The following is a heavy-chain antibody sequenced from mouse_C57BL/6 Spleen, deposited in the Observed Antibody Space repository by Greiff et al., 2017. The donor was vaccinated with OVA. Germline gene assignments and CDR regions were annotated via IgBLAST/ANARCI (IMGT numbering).Heavy chain of an antibody. CDR2: ILPGSGST. J-gene: IGHJ2*01. Sequence: QVQLKQSGAELMKPGASVKLSCTATGYTFTGYWIEWVKQRPGHGLEWIGEILPGSGSTNYTEKFKGKATFTADTSSNTAYMQLSSLTTEDSAIYYCARSDYSTLDYWGQGTTLTVSS. CDR1: GYTFTGYW. CDR3: ARSDYSTLDY. V-gene: IGHV1-9*01. D-gene: IGHD2-5*01.